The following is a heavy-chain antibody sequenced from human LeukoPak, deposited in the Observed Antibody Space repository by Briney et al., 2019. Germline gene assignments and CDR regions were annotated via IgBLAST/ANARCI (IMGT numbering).Heavy chain of an antibody. CDR3: ARSPNYGDYYSGGFDP. V-gene: IGHV4-30-2*01. CDR2: IYHSGST. CDR1: GGSISSGGYS. D-gene: IGHD4-17*01. Sequence: SQTLSLTCAVSGGSISSGGYSWSWIRQPPGKGLEWIGYIYHSGSTYYNPSLKSRVTISVDRSKNQFSLKLSSVTAADTAGYYCARSPNYGDYYSGGFDPWGQGTLVTVSS. J-gene: IGHJ5*02.